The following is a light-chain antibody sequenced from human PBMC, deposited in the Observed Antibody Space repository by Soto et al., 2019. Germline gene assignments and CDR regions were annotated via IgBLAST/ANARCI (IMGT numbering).Light chain of an antibody. CDR1: SSNIGAGYE. V-gene: IGLV1-40*01. CDR2: GNI. Sequence: QSVLTQPPSVSGAPGQRVTISCTGSSSNIGAGYEVHWYQQLPGTAHKLLIYGNIYRPSGVPDRFSGSNAGTAVSLAITGLQAEDEADYHCQSYDSSLSGLVFGGGTKLTVL. J-gene: IGLJ2*01. CDR3: QSYDSSLSGLV.